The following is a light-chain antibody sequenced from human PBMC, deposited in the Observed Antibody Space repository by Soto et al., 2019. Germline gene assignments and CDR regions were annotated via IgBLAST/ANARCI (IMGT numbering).Light chain of an antibody. J-gene: IGKJ1*01. CDR3: KHYGNSPT. Sequence: EIVLTQSPGTLSLSPGDGATLSCRASQSVSSGYLAWYQQKPGQAPRLLIYGASRRAGGIPNRFSGSGSGTDFTLSISRLEPEDFAVYWCKHYGNSPTFGQGTRVQIK. V-gene: IGKV3-20*01. CDR2: GAS. CDR1: QSVSSGY.